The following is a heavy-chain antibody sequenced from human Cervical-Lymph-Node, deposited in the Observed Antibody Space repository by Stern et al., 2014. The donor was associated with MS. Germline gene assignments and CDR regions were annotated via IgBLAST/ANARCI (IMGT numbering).Heavy chain of an antibody. CDR3: ATHAPGVVPAALDY. CDR1: GFSLSTSGVG. CDR2: ISLGDSK. J-gene: IGHJ4*02. D-gene: IGHD2-2*01. Sequence: ESGPTLVNPTQTLSLTCTFSGFSLSTSGVGVGWIRQPPGKALEWLAFISLGDSKRYSPSLKNRLTITKDTSKNQVVLTMNNMDPVDTATFYCATHAPGVVPAALDYWGQGTLVTVS. V-gene: IGHV2-5*02.